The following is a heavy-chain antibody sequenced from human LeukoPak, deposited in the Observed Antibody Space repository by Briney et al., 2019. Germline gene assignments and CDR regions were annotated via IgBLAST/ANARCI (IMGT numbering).Heavy chain of an antibody. D-gene: IGHD3-3*01. V-gene: IGHV3-30-3*01. Sequence: GGSLRLSCAASGFTFSSYAMHWVRQAPGKGLEWVAVISYDGSKKYYADSVKGRFTISRDNSKNTLYLQMNSLRAEDTAVYYCARVPRRFPELTIFGVDYWGQGTLVTVSS. CDR2: ISYDGSKK. CDR3: ARVPRRFPELTIFGVDY. J-gene: IGHJ4*02. CDR1: GFTFSSYA.